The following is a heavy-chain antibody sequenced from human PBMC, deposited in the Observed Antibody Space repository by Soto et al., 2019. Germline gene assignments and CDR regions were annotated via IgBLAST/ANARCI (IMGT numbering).Heavy chain of an antibody. CDR1: GFTFSSYG. J-gene: IGHJ4*02. Sequence: QVQLVESGGGVVQPGRSLRLSCAASGFTFSSYGMHWVRQAPGKGLEWVAVIWYDGSNKYYADTVKGRFTISRDNSKNTLYLQMNSLRAEDTAVYYCARVLPPKGSPGIAAAGYWGQGTLVTVSS. CDR2: IWYDGSNK. V-gene: IGHV3-33*01. D-gene: IGHD6-13*01. CDR3: ARVLPPKGSPGIAAAGY.